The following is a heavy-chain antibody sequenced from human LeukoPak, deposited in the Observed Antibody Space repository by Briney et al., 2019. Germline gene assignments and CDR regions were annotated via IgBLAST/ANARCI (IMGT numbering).Heavy chain of an antibody. Sequence: ASVKVSCKASGYTFTGYYVHWVRQAPGQGLEWMGWINPNSGGTNYAQKFQGRVTMTRDTSISTAYMELSRLRSDDTAVYYCARGSSSANWFDPWGQGTLVTFSS. D-gene: IGHD6-13*01. CDR2: INPNSGGT. V-gene: IGHV1-2*02. CDR3: ARGSSSANWFDP. CDR1: GYTFTGYY. J-gene: IGHJ5*02.